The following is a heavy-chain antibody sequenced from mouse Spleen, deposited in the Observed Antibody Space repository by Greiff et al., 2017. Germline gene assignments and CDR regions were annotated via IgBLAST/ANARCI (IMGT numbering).Heavy chain of an antibody. CDR3: ARAYGSSYDAMDY. J-gene: IGHJ4*01. V-gene: IGHV5-4*01. D-gene: IGHD1-1*01. CDR2: ISDGGSYT. CDR1: GFTFSSYA. Sequence: EVQLVESGGGLVKPGGSLKLSCAASGFTFSSYAMSWVRQTPEKRLEWVATISDGGSYTYYPDNVKGRFTISRDNAKNNLYLQMSHLKSEDTAMYYCARAYGSSYDAMDYWGQGTSVTVSS.